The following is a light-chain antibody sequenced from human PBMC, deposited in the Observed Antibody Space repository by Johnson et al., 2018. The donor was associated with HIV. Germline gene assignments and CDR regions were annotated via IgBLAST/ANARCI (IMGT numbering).Light chain of an antibody. CDR2: DND. CDR1: SSNIGNNY. CDR3: GTWDNSLSAV. J-gene: IGLJ1*01. V-gene: IGLV1-51*01. Sequence: QSVLTQPPSVSAAPGQKVTISCSGSSSNIGNNYVSWYQQLPGTAPKLLIYDNDKRPSGIPDRFSGSKSGTSATLGITGLQTGDEADYYCGTWDNSLSAVLGTGTKVTVL.